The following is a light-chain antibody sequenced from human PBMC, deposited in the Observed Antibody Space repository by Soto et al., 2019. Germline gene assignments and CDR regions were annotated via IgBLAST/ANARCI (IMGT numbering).Light chain of an antibody. CDR2: DAS. CDR3: QQRSNWPPT. J-gene: IGKJ5*01. Sequence: EIVMAQSPGTLSVSTGERATLSCRVSQSVGSGLAWYQHKAGQAPRLLIYDASNRATGIPARFSGSGSGTDFTLTISSLEPEDFAVYYCQQRSNWPPTFGQGTRLEI. CDR1: QSVGSG. V-gene: IGKV3-11*01.